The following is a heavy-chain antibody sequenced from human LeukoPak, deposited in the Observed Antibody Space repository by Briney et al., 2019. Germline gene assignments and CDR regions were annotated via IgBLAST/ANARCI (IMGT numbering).Heavy chain of an antibody. CDR3: ATGLKYYYGSGDNY. CDR1: GYTLTELS. CDR2: FDPEDGET. V-gene: IGHV1-24*01. Sequence: ASVKVSCKVSGYTLTELSMHWVRQAPGKGLEWMGGFDPEDGETIYAQKFQGRVTMTEDTSTDTAYMGQSSLRSEDTAVYFRATGLKYYYGSGDNYWGQGTLVTVSS. J-gene: IGHJ4*02. D-gene: IGHD3-10*01.